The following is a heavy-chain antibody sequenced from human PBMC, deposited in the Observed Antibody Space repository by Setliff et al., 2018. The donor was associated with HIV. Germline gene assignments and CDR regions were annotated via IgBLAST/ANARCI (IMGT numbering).Heavy chain of an antibody. J-gene: IGHJ3*02. D-gene: IGHD6-19*01. CDR1: GFTFSSYS. Sequence: GESLKISCAASGFTFSSYSMNWVRQAPGKGLEWVSYISSSSSTIYYADSVKGRFTISRDNAKNSLYLQMNSLRAEDTAVYYCARDLFRTYSSGWNEDAFDIWGQGTMVTVSS. CDR3: ARDLFRTYSSGWNEDAFDI. V-gene: IGHV3-48*01. CDR2: ISSSSSTI.